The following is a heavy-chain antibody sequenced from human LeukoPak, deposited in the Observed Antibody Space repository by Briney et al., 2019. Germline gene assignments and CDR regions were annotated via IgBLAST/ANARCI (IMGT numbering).Heavy chain of an antibody. J-gene: IGHJ4*02. CDR2: INTDGSST. D-gene: IGHD4-17*01. Sequence: GGSLRLSCAASGFTFSSYWMHWVRHAPGKGLVWVSRINTDGSSTSYADSVKGRFTISRDNAKNTLYQQMNSLRAEDTAVYYCARDCTPIYGDCQPDYWGQGTLVTVSS. CDR1: GFTFSSYW. V-gene: IGHV3-74*01. CDR3: ARDCTPIYGDCQPDY.